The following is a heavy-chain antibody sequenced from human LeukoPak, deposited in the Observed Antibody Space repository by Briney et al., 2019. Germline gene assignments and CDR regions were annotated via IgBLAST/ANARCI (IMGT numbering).Heavy chain of an antibody. D-gene: IGHD3-10*01. Sequence: GGSLRLSCAASGFTFSRNGMHWVRQAPGKGLEWVAVISYDGSNKYYADSVKGRFTISRDNSKNTLYLQMNSLRAEDTAVYYCAVTYGSGIDYYFDYWGQGTLVTVSS. CDR1: GFTFSRNG. CDR2: ISYDGSNK. J-gene: IGHJ4*02. V-gene: IGHV3-30*03. CDR3: AVTYGSGIDYYFDY.